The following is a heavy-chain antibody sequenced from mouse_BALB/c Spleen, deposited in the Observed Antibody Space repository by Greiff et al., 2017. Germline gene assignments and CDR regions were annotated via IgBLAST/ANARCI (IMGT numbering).Heavy chain of an antibody. Sequence: EVKLVESGGGLVKPGGSLKLSCAASGFTFSSYTMSWVRQTPEKRLEWVATISSGGGNTYYPDSVKGRFTISRDNAKNNLYLQMSSLRSEDTALYYCARSFYDYEFDYWGQGTTLTVSS. CDR3: ARSFYDYEFDY. J-gene: IGHJ2*01. V-gene: IGHV5-9*03. CDR2: ISSGGGNT. D-gene: IGHD2-4*01. CDR1: GFTFSSYT.